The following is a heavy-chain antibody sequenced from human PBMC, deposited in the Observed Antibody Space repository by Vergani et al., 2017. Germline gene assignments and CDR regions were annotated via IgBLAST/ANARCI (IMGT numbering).Heavy chain of an antibody. D-gene: IGHD1-1*01. CDR2: ISFDGNKK. CDR1: GFTFSSYA. V-gene: IGHV3-30*04. CDR3: AWTTAGTTRKNAFDI. J-gene: IGHJ3*02. Sequence: QVQLVESGGGVVQPGRSLRLSCAASGFTFSSYAMHWVRQAPGKGLEWVATISFDGNKKDYTEAVRGRFTISRDNAKNSLYLQMNSLRAEDTALYYCAWTTAGTTRKNAFDIWGQGTMVTVSS.